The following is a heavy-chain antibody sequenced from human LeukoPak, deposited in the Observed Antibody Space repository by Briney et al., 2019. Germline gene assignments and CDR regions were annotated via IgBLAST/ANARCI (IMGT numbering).Heavy chain of an antibody. Sequence: GESLKISCQGSGYSFTSYWISWVRQMPGKGLEWMGRIDPSDSYTNYSPSFQGHVTISADKSISTAYLQWSSLKASDTAMYYCARHDGWLSHYWYFDLWGRGTLVTVSS. CDR1: GYSFTSYW. V-gene: IGHV5-10-1*01. CDR2: IDPSDSYT. CDR3: ARHDGWLSHYWYFDL. J-gene: IGHJ2*01. D-gene: IGHD6-19*01.